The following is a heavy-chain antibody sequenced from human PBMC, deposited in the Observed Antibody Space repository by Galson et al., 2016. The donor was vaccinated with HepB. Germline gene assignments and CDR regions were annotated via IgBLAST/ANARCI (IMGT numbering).Heavy chain of an antibody. CDR2: IWYDGSNK. D-gene: IGHD3-9*01. CDR1: GFTFSNYG. CDR3: TRTYYDILTGFTEFDY. V-gene: IGHV3-33*01. Sequence: SLRLSCAGSGFTFSNYGMHWVRQAPGKGLEWVAVIWYDGSNKYYADSVKGRFTISRDNSKRALYLQMNSLRAEDTAVYYCTRTYYDILTGFTEFDYWGQGTLVTVSS. J-gene: IGHJ4*02.